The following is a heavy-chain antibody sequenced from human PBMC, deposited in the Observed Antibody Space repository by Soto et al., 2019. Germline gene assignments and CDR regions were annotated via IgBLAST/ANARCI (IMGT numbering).Heavy chain of an antibody. CDR3: AYSSTPFDY. D-gene: IGHD6-13*01. V-gene: IGHV3-23*01. Sequence: SGGSLRLSCAASGVTFCSYAMSWVRQAPGKGLEWVSAISGSGGSTYYADSVKGRFTISRDNSKNTLYLQVNSLRAEDTAVYYCAYSSTPFDYWGQGTLVTVSS. CDR2: ISGSGGST. J-gene: IGHJ4*02. CDR1: GVTFCSYA.